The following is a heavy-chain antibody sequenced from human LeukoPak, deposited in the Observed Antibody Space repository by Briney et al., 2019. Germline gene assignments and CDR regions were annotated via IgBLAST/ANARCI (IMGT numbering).Heavy chain of an antibody. Sequence: PGGSLRLSCAASGFTVSNNYMSWVRQAPGKGLEWVSVIYSGGSTYYADSVKGRFTISRDTSKNTLSLQMNGLRAEDTAVYYCASLSLGHYWGQGTLVTVSS. V-gene: IGHV3-53*01. CDR1: GFTVSNNY. CDR3: ASLSLGHY. D-gene: IGHD6-6*01. CDR2: IYSGGST. J-gene: IGHJ4*02.